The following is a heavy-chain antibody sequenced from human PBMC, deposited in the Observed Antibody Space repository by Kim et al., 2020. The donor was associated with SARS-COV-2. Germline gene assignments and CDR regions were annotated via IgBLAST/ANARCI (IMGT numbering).Heavy chain of an antibody. Sequence: GGSLRLSCAASGITLTDNHMNWVRQAPGKGLEWVSGINGGGSIEYAAYVEERFTISRDNSKNTAYHEMKNMRAEDAAVYYCWGENKFDGIALFYLEGRGT. J-gene: IGHJ2*01. V-gene: IGHV3-66*01. D-gene: IGHD3-16*01. CDR1: GITLTDNH. CDR3: WGENKFDGIALFYL. CDR2: INGGGSI.